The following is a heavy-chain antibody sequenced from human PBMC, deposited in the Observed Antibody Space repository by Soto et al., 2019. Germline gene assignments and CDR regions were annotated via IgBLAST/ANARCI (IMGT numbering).Heavy chain of an antibody. J-gene: IGHJ4*02. D-gene: IGHD6-13*01. V-gene: IGHV4-4*09. Sequence: PSETLSLTCTVSGGSISNYYWTWIRQPPGKGLQWIGYIYSNGATNYDPSLRSRVTISVDTSKNHFSLKVNSVTAADTAVYYCASQTAAGTFCDYWGQGTLVTVS. CDR3: ASQTAAGTFCDY. CDR1: GGSISNYY. CDR2: IYSNGAT.